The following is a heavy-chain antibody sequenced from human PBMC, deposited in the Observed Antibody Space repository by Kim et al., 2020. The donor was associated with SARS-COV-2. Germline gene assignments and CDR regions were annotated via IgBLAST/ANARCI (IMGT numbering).Heavy chain of an antibody. CDR1: GFTFSPFA. J-gene: IGHJ3*01. CDR3: ARNYGSGTVIGDV. CDR2: IRSDESKR. D-gene: IGHD3-10*01. Sequence: GGSLRLSCIASGFTFSPFAVHWVRQAPGKGLEWVAVIRSDESKRYYGESVKDRFTISRDNSQNTVYLQMNNLRAEDTAIYHCARNYGSGTVIGDVWGQGTIVSVSS. V-gene: IGHV3-33*01.